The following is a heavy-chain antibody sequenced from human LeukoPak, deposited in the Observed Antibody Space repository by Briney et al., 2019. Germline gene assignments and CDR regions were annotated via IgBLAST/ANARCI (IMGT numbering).Heavy chain of an antibody. CDR3: ARRAYRYYFDY. CDR2: INHSGST. D-gene: IGHD1-14*01. J-gene: IGHJ4*02. CDR1: GGSFSGYY. Sequence: SETLSLTCAVYGGSFSGYYWSWIREPPGKGLEWVGEINHSGSTNYNPSLKSRVTISVDTSKNQFSLKLSYVTAADTAVYYCARRAYRYYFDYWGQGTLVTVSS. V-gene: IGHV4-34*01.